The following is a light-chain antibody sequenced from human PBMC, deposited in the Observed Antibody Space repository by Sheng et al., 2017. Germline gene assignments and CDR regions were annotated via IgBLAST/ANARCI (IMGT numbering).Light chain of an antibody. CDR1: KVGEKY. CDR2: HDN. J-gene: IGLJ1*01. Sequence: SYEVTQPLSVSVSPGQTATITCSGHKVGEKYVCWYQHKPGQSPVVVIYHDNVRPSGIPERFSGSNSGNTATLTISGTQAMDEADYYCQAWDYINGVFGTGTKVTVL. V-gene: IGLV3-1*01. CDR3: QAWDYINGV.